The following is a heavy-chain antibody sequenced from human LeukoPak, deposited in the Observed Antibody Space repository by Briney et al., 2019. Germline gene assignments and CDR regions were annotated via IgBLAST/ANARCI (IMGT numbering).Heavy chain of an antibody. CDR1: GFTFSSYS. CDR3: AGDTYKINY. D-gene: IGHD2-21*01. CDR2: IRYDGSNK. J-gene: IGHJ4*02. Sequence: GGSLRLSCAASGFTFSSYSMNWVRQAPGKGLEWVAFIRYDGSNKYYADSVKGRFTISRDNSKNTLYLQMNSLRAEDTAVYFCAGDTYKINYWGQGTLVTVSS. V-gene: IGHV3-30*02.